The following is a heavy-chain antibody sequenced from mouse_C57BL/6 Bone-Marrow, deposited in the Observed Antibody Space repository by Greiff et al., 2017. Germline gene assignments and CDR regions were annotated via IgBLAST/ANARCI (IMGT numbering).Heavy chain of an antibody. CDR1: GYSFTSYY. D-gene: IGHD2-4*01. J-gene: IGHJ2*01. V-gene: IGHV1-66*01. CDR2: IYPGSGNT. Sequence: QVQLQQSGPELVKPGASVKISCKASGYSFTSYYIHWVKQRPGQGLEWIGWIYPGSGNTKYNEKFKGKATLTADTSSSTAYMQLSSLTSEDSAVYYCARDSYDYDVRYYFDYWGQGTTLTVSS. CDR3: ARDSYDYDVRYYFDY.